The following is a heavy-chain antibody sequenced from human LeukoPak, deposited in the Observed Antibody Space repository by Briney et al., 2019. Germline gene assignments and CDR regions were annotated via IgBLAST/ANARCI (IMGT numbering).Heavy chain of an antibody. CDR1: GFTFSSYD. Sequence: GGSLRLSCAASGFTFSSYDMHWVRQATGKGLEWVSAIGTAGDTYYPGSVKGRFTISRENAKNSLYPQMNSLRAGDTAVYYCARGGYCSSTSCYVFDYWGQGTLVTVSS. D-gene: IGHD2-2*01. CDR2: IGTAGDT. CDR3: ARGGYCSSTSCYVFDY. V-gene: IGHV3-13*01. J-gene: IGHJ4*02.